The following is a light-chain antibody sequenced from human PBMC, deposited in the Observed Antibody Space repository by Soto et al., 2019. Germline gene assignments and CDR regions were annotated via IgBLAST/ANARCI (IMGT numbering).Light chain of an antibody. CDR1: QGISNW. CDR2: AAS. CDR3: QQANSLPIP. V-gene: IGKV1D-12*01. J-gene: IGKJ5*01. Sequence: DIQMTQSPSSVSASVGDRVTITCRASQGISNWLAWYQQKPGKDPNLLIYAASSLKSGVPSRFSGSGSGTDFTLTISSLQPEDFATYYCQQANSLPIPFGQGTRLEMK.